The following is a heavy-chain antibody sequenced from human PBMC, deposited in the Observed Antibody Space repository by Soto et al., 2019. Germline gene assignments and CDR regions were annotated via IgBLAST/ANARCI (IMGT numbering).Heavy chain of an antibody. D-gene: IGHD3-10*01. CDR1: GYIFTTCS. CDR2: VSASNGKT. Sequence: QIQLVQSGSEVRMPGASVKVSCKASGYIFTTCSIPWVRQAPGQGLEWMGWVSASNGKTNYAQKFEDRVTMTTDTSTTTAYMELRSLRSDDTAVYYCAREAFGVQASWFDPWGQGTLVTVSS. V-gene: IGHV1-18*01. J-gene: IGHJ5*02. CDR3: AREAFGVQASWFDP.